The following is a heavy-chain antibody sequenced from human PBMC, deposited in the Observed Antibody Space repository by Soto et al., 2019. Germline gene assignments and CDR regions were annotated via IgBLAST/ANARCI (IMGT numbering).Heavy chain of an antibody. CDR1: GGTFCSYA. Sequence: SVKVSCKASGGTFCSYAISWVRQAPGQGLEWMGGIIPIFGTANYAQKFQGRVTITADESTSTAYMELSSLRSEDTAVYYCATLIFGVVIAAESGYYGMDVWGQGTTVTVS. CDR2: IIPIFGTA. J-gene: IGHJ6*02. D-gene: IGHD3-3*01. CDR3: ATLIFGVVIAAESGYYGMDV. V-gene: IGHV1-69*13.